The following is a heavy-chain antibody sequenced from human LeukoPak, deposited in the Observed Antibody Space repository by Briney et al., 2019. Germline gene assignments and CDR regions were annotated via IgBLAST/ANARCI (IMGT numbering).Heavy chain of an antibody. Sequence: GGSLRLSCAASGFTFSSYSMNWVRQAPGKGLEWVSSISSSSSYIYYADSVKGRFTISRDNAKNSLYLQMNSLRAEDTAVYYCARDYRHPDSSGYYYFDYWGQGTLVTVSS. CDR3: ARDYRHPDSSGYYYFDY. J-gene: IGHJ4*02. V-gene: IGHV3-21*01. D-gene: IGHD3-22*01. CDR2: ISSSSSYI. CDR1: GFTFSSYS.